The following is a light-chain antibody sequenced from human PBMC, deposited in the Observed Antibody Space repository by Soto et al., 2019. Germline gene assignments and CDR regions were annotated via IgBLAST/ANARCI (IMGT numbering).Light chain of an antibody. CDR3: QQYNNWPRVT. J-gene: IGKJ3*01. CDR2: GAS. V-gene: IGKV3-15*01. Sequence: EIVMTQSPATLSVSPGERATLSCRASQSVSNTLAWYQQKPGQAPRLLIYGASTRATGIPARFSGSGSGTEFTLTISSLQSEDFAVYYCQQYNNWPRVTFGPGTKVDIK. CDR1: QSVSNT.